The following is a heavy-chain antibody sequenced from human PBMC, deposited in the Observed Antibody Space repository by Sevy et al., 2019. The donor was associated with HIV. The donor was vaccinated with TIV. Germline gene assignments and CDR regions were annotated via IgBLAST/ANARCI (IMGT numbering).Heavy chain of an antibody. D-gene: IGHD5-12*01. CDR1: GYTFTGYY. J-gene: IGHJ4*02. V-gene: IGHV1-2*02. CDR3: ARILKGGYDWENFDY. CDR2: INPNSGGT. Sequence: ASVKVSCKASGYTFTGYYMHWVRQAPGQGLEWMGWINPNSGGTNYAQKFQGRVTMTRDTSISTAYMELSRLGSDDTAVYYCARILKGGYDWENFDYWGQGTLVTVSS.